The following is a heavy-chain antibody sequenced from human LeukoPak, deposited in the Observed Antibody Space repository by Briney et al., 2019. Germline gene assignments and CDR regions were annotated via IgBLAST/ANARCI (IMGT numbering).Heavy chain of an antibody. J-gene: IGHJ4*02. CDR3: VRHGPGATVAGTIEFDY. D-gene: IGHD6-19*01. CDR1: GYNFTNHW. V-gene: IGHV5-51*01. CDR2: IYPGDFDT. Sequence: GGSLKISCKGSGYNFTNHWIGWVRQMPGKGLEWMGIIYPGDFDTRYSPSFQGQVTISADKSIRTAYLQWSSLKPSDTAMYYCVRHGPGATVAGTIEFDYWGQGTLVTVSS.